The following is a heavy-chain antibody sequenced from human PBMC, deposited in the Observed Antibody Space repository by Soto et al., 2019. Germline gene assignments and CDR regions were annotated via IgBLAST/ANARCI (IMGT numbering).Heavy chain of an antibody. CDR1: GFTFSSYA. J-gene: IGHJ3*02. CDR2: ISYDGSNK. CDR3: ARATKPTYYYDSSGYYGAFDI. Sequence: GGSLRLSCAASGFTFSSYAMHWVRQAPGKGLEWVAVISYDGSNKYYADSVKGRFTISRDNSKNTLYLQMNSLRAEDTAVYYCARATKPTYYYDSSGYYGAFDIWGQGTMVTVSS. V-gene: IGHV3-30-3*01. D-gene: IGHD3-22*01.